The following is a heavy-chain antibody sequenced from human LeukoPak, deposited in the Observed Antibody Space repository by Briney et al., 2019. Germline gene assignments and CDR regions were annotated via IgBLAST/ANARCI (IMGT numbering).Heavy chain of an antibody. CDR1: GFTFDDYA. CDR3: AKGDCNAGSCPFDP. J-gene: IGHJ5*02. V-gene: IGHV3-43D*03. D-gene: IGHD2-15*01. CDR2: INWDGTNS. Sequence: GGSLRLSCAASGFTFDDYAMHWVRQAPGKGLEWVSLINWDGTNSYYADSVKGRFTISRDNSKNSLYLQMNSLRAEDTALYYCAKGDCNAGSCPFDPWGQGTLVTVSS.